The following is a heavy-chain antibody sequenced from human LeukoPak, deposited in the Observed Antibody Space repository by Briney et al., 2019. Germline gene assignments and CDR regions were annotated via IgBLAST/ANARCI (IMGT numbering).Heavy chain of an antibody. CDR3: ARDNRPQRITIFGVPPGYFDY. V-gene: IGHV1-18*01. Sequence: ASVKVSCKASGYTFTSYGISWVRQAPGQGLEWMGWISAYNGNTNYAQKLQGRVTMTTDTSTSTAYMELRSLRSDDTAVYYCARDNRPQRITIFGVPPGYFDYWGQGTLVTVSS. CDR1: GYTFTSYG. D-gene: IGHD3-3*01. CDR2: ISAYNGNT. J-gene: IGHJ4*02.